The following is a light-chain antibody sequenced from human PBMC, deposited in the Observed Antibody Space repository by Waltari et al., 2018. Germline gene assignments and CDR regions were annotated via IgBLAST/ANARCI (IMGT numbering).Light chain of an antibody. Sequence: SYVVTQPPSVSVAPGETAPITCRGDNIGTYSGHWYQQKAGQAPVLVIFYDRDRPSGIPDRFSGSNSGNTATLTISRVEAGDEARYYCHVWHPHVDPGVFGTGTEVTVL. J-gene: IGLJ1*01. CDR1: NIGTYS. CDR3: HVWHPHVDPGV. CDR2: YDR. V-gene: IGLV3-21*04.